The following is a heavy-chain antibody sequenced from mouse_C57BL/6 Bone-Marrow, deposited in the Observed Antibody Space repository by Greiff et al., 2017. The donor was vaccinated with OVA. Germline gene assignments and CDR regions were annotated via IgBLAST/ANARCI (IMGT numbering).Heavy chain of an antibody. CDR3: ARRTPPITTVVAYYFDY. D-gene: IGHD1-1*01. J-gene: IGHJ2*01. CDR1: GFTFSSYG. Sequence: EVKLVESGGDLVKPGGSLKLSCAASGFTFSSYGMSWVRQTPDKRLEWVATISSGGSYTYYPDSVKGRFTISRDNAKNTLYLQMSSLKSEDTAMYYRARRTPPITTVVAYYFDYWGQGTTLTVSS. V-gene: IGHV5-6*02. CDR2: ISSGGSYT.